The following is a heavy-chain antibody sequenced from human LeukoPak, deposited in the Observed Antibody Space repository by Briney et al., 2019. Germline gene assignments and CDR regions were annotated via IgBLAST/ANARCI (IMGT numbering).Heavy chain of an antibody. CDR1: GGSIQRGDYY. CDR3: ARTRSKNYGGNSLFFYFDY. D-gene: IGHD4-23*01. CDR2: IYYSGST. V-gene: IGHV4-30-4*01. Sequence: PSLTLALLCTVSGGSIQRGDYYGSSIRQPPGKVLGWIRYIYYSGSTYYNPPLQSRVTISVDTSKIQFSLMLSSVTAADTAVYYCARTRSKNYGGNSLFFYFDYWGQGTLVSVSS. J-gene: IGHJ4*02.